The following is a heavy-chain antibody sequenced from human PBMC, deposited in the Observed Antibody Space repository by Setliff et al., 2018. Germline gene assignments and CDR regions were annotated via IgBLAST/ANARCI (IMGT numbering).Heavy chain of an antibody. CDR2: ISGSGGST. J-gene: IGHJ6*03. V-gene: IGHV3-23*01. CDR3: TREAHRQGDYYMDV. CDR1: GFTFSSYA. Sequence: HPGGSLRLSCAASGFTFSSYAMSWVRQAPGKGLEWVSAISGSGGSTYYADSVKGRFTISRDNAKNTLYLQMNSLRAKDTAVYYCTREAHRQGDYYMDVWGKGTTFTSP.